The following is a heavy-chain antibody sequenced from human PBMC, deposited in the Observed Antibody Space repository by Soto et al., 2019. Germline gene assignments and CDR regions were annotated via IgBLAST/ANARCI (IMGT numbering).Heavy chain of an antibody. D-gene: IGHD1-26*01. J-gene: IGHJ4*02. V-gene: IGHV1-2*02. Sequence: QVQLVQSGAEVKKPGASVNVSCKASGYTFTVYYMHWVRQAPGQGLEWMGWSNPKSDGTMYLQKFQGRVTMTWDTSISTSYMALTRLRSDDTAVYYCARDLAKGGGSAGFDYWGQGTLVTVSS. CDR2: SNPKSDGT. CDR1: GYTFTVYY. CDR3: ARDLAKGGGSAGFDY.